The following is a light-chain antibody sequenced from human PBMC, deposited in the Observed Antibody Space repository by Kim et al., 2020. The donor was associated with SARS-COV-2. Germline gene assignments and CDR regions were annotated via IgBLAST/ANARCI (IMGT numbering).Light chain of an antibody. J-gene: IGKJ2*01. CDR3: QQYGSTPYT. Sequence: EIVLTQSPGTLSLSPWERATLSCRASQSISNNYLAWYQQKPGQAPRLLIYGASSRATGIPDRFSGSGSGTDFTLTISRLEPEDFAVYYCQQYGSTPYTFGQGTKLEI. CDR2: GAS. V-gene: IGKV3-20*01. CDR1: QSISNNY.